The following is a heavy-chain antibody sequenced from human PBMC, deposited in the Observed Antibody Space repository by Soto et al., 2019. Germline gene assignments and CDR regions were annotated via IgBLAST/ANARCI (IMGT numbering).Heavy chain of an antibody. Sequence: ASVKVSCKASGYSFTTYGITWVRQAPGQGLDWMGWISGYNDNRNYAQKFQGRVTMTTDTSASTAYMELRSLTSDDTAIYYCARGYYYDSRRLGYWGQGTLVTVSS. CDR2: ISGYNDNR. V-gene: IGHV1-18*04. D-gene: IGHD3-22*01. J-gene: IGHJ4*02. CDR3: ARGYYYDSRRLGY. CDR1: GYSFTTYG.